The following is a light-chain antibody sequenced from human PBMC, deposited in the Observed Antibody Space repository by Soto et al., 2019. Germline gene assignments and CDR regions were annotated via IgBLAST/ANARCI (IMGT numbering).Light chain of an antibody. J-gene: IGLJ1*01. Sequence: QSALTQPASVSGSPGQSITISCTGTSSDVGSYNLVSWYQQHPGKAPKLMIYEVSKRPSGVSNRFSGSKSGNTASLTISGLQAEDEADYYCSSYTSSDDVFGTGTKVTVL. CDR1: SSDVGSYNL. CDR2: EVS. CDR3: SSYTSSDDV. V-gene: IGLV2-14*02.